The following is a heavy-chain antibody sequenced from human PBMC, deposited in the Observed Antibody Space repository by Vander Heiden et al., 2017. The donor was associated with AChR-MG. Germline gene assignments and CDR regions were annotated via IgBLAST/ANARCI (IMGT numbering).Heavy chain of an antibody. CDR3: ASCSSTSCYTPYYYYYGMDV. CDR2: IIPIFGTA. J-gene: IGHJ6*02. CDR1: GGPFSSSP. D-gene: IGHD2-2*02. Sequence: QVQLVQSGAEVKKPGSSVKVSCKASGGPFSSSPLRGVRQAPGQGLEWMGGIIPIFGTANYAQKFQGRVTITADKSTSTAYMELSSLRSEDTAVYYCASCSSTSCYTPYYYYYGMDVWGQGTTVTVSS. V-gene: IGHV1-69*06.